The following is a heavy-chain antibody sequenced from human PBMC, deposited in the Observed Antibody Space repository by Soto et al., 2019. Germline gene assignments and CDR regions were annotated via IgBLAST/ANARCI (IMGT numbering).Heavy chain of an antibody. J-gene: IGHJ4*02. V-gene: IGHV1-69*13. CDR2: IIPIFGTA. CDR3: ATPSFLNYYDSSGYYYYFDY. CDR1: GGTFSSCA. Sequence: SVKVSCKASGGTFSSCAISWVRQAPGQGLEWMGGIIPIFGTANYAQKFQGRVTITADESTSTAYMELSSLRSEDTAVYYCATPSFLNYYDSSGYYYYFDYWGQGTLVTVSS. D-gene: IGHD3-22*01.